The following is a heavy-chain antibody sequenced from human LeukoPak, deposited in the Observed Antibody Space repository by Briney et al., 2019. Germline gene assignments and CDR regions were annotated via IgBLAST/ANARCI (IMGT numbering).Heavy chain of an antibody. CDR3: TQLSRGY. D-gene: IGHD1-1*01. CDR1: GFSVSEAW. V-gene: IGHV3-15*01. CDR2: MKPKGDSGTS. J-gene: IGHJ4*02. Sequence: GGSLRLSCAAAGFSVSEAWMSWVRQAAGEGLECVGRMKPKGDSGTSGCAEFVTARFTVSRDDSPNTLYLQMNSLKTEDTSLYYCTQLSRGYWGQGTQVTVSS.